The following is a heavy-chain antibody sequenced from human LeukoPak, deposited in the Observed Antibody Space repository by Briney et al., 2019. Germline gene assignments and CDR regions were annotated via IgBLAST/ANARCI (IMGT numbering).Heavy chain of an antibody. CDR1: GGSISSFY. Sequence: TSETLSLTCTVSGGSISSFYWSWIRQPAGKGLEWIGRIYTSGSTNYNPSLKSRVTISVDTSKNQFSLKLSSVTAADTAVYYCAREVGYGDKNWFDPWGQGTLVTVSS. D-gene: IGHD4-17*01. CDR3: AREVGYGDKNWFDP. V-gene: IGHV4-4*07. J-gene: IGHJ5*02. CDR2: IYTSGST.